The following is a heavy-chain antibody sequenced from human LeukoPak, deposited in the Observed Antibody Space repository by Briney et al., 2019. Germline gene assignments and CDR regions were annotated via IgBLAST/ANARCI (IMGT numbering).Heavy chain of an antibody. CDR2: MNPNSGNT. V-gene: IGHV1-8*03. D-gene: IGHD3-22*01. Sequence: ASVKVSCKASGYTFTSYDINWVRQATGQGLEWMGWMNPNSGNTGYAQKFQGRVTITRNTSISTAYMELSSLRSDDTAVYYCARDSPVSHYYDSSGYYPPFDYWGQGTLVTVSS. J-gene: IGHJ4*02. CDR1: GYTFTSYD. CDR3: ARDSPVSHYYDSSGYYPPFDY.